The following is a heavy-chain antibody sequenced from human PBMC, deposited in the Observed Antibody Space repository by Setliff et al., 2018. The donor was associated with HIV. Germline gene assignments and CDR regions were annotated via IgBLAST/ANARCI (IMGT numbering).Heavy chain of an antibody. V-gene: IGHV3-7*01. J-gene: IGHJ6*03. CDR2: INQDGSEK. CDR3: AKAFGYCSGGSCPVLMDV. D-gene: IGHD2-15*01. Sequence: LRLSCAASGFTFTSYWMIWVRQAPGKGLEWVANINQDGSEKNYADSVKGRFTISRDNSKNTLYLQMNSLRAKDAAVYYCAKAFGYCSGGSCPVLMDVWGKGTTVTVSS. CDR1: GFTFTSYW.